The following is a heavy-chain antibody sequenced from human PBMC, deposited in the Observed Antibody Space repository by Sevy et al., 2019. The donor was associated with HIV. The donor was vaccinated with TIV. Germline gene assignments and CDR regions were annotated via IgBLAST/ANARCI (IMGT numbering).Heavy chain of an antibody. Sequence: GGSLRLSCAASGFTFSDYSLNWVRQAPGKGLEWVSYISRSGTTRHYADSVRGRFTISRDDAKNSLYLQMSSLRDEDTAVDYCARDDTASYLPVSWGQGTLVTVSS. J-gene: IGHJ4*02. CDR1: GFTFSDYS. D-gene: IGHD3-10*01. V-gene: IGHV3-48*02. CDR3: ARDDTASYLPVS. CDR2: ISRSGTTR.